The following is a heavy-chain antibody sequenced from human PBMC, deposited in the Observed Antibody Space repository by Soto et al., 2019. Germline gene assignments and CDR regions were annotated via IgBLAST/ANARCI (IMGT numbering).Heavy chain of an antibody. CDR1: GFTFSSFG. D-gene: IGHD5-18*01. CDR3: ASSPSRGYSYGRFDD. V-gene: IGHV3-48*02. Sequence: EVQLVESGGGLVQPGGSLRLSCAASGFTFSSFGMHWVRQAPGKGLEWVSYITSSGSLTQYADSVKGRFTISRDNAKNSLYLQMNRLRYEDTAMYYCASSPSRGYSYGRFDDWGQGTLVTVSS. J-gene: IGHJ4*02. CDR2: ITSSGSLT.